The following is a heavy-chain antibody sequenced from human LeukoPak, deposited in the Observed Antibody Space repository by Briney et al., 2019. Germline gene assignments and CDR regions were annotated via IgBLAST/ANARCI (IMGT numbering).Heavy chain of an antibody. V-gene: IGHV1-2*02. Sequence: ASVTVSCKASGYTFTGDYMHWARQAPGQGREWMGWTNPNSGGTIYAQKFQGRVTMPRDTSISTAYMELSRLRSDDTAVYYCARGQTDYDGAFDIWGQGTMVTVSS. J-gene: IGHJ3*02. CDR2: TNPNSGGT. D-gene: IGHD3-16*01. CDR1: GYTFTGDY. CDR3: ARGQTDYDGAFDI.